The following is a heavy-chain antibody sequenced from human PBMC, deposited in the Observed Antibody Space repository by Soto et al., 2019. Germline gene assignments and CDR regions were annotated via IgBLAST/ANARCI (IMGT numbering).Heavy chain of an antibody. D-gene: IGHD4-17*01. CDR3: GRAFSWDYGDYQYYFDY. V-gene: IGHV4-59*01. CDR1: GGSISSYY. CDR2: IYYSGST. J-gene: IGHJ4*02. Sequence: SETLSLTCTVSGGSISSYYWSWIRQPPGKGLEWIGYIYYSGSTNYNPSLKSRVTISVDTSKNQFSLKLSSVTAADTAVYYCGRAFSWDYGDYQYYFDYWGQGTLVTVSS.